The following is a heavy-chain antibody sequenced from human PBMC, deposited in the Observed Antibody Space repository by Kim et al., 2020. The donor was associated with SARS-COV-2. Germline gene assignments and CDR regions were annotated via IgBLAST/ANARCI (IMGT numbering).Heavy chain of an antibody. Sequence: AAGKVSCKASGYSFSSYGMYWVRQAPGQRPEWMGWINAGNGSPKYSQKFQGRITISRDTSASTAYMELSSLRSEDTAVYYCARGAFYFDYWGQGTLVTVS. D-gene: IGHD3-16*01. CDR2: INAGNGSP. CDR3: ARGAFYFDY. V-gene: IGHV1-3*01. CDR1: GYSFSSYG. J-gene: IGHJ4*02.